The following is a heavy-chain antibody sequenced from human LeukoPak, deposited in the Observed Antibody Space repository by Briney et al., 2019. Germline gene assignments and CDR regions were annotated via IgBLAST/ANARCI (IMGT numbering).Heavy chain of an antibody. CDR2: ISYDGSNE. CDR1: GFTFSGYA. Sequence: GRSLRLSCAASGFTFSGYAMHWVRQAPGKGLEWVAVISYDGSNEYYADSVKGRFTISRDNSKNTLYLQMNSLSVEDTDVYYCARVGYYASGPFSYFDYWGQGTLVTVSS. J-gene: IGHJ4*02. V-gene: IGHV3-30-3*01. CDR3: ARVGYYASGPFSYFDY. D-gene: IGHD3-10*01.